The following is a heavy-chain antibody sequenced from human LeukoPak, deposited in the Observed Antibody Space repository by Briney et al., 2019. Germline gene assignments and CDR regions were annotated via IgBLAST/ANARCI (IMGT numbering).Heavy chain of an antibody. CDR2: ISGSGGAT. CDR3: TKALFGGMTV. Sequence: GGSLRLSCAASGFTVSSNYMSWVRQAPGKGLECVSGISGSGGATYYADSVKGRFTISRDNSKNTVSMQLDSLRVDDTAIYYCTKALFGGMTVWGQGTTVTVSS. D-gene: IGHD3-10*01. J-gene: IGHJ6*02. CDR1: GFTVSSNY. V-gene: IGHV3-23*01.